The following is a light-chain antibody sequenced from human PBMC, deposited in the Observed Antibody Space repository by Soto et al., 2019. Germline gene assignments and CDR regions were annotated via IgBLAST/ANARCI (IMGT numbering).Light chain of an antibody. V-gene: IGKV1-39*01. CDR3: QQSYYTPLT. CDR2: AAS. CDR1: QSIGRY. J-gene: IGKJ4*01. Sequence: DIQVTQSPSSLSAXXGXXXXXXXGASQSIGRYLNWYQQTPGRAPKFLISAASSLQSGVPSRFSGSGSGTDFTLTISSLQPEDFATYYCQQSYYTPLTFGGGTKVDIK.